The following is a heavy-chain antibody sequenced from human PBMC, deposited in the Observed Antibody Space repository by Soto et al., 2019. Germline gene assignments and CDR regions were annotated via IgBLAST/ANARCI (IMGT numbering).Heavy chain of an antibody. CDR1: GGSISSYY. J-gene: IGHJ1*01. V-gene: IGHV4-59*08. CDR3: ARHGYYYDTLWFQH. Sequence: SETLSLTCTVSGGSISSYYWGWIRQPPGKGLEWIGYIYYSGSTNYNPSLKSRVTISVDTSKNQFSLKLSSVTAADTAVYYCARHGYYYDTLWFQHWGQGTLVTVSS. D-gene: IGHD3-22*01. CDR2: IYYSGST.